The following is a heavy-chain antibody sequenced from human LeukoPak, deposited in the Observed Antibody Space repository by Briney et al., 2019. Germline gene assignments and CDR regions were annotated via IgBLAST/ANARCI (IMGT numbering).Heavy chain of an antibody. CDR1: GYSISSSNW. Sequence: SETLSLTCAVSGYSISSSNWWGWIRQPPGKGLEWIGYIYYSGSIYYNPSLKSRVTISVDTSKNQFSLKLSSVTAADTAVYYCASRGFGELSDPYYYYYMDVWGKGTTVTVSS. CDR2: IYYSGSI. CDR3: ASRGFGELSDPYYYYYMDV. J-gene: IGHJ6*03. V-gene: IGHV4-28*05. D-gene: IGHD3-10*01.